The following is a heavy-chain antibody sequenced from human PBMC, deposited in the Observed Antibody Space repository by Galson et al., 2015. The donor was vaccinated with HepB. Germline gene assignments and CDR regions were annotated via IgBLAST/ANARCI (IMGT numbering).Heavy chain of an antibody. V-gene: IGHV3-7*03. Sequence: SLRLSCAASGFTSSSYWMSWVRQAPGKGLEWVANIKQDGSEKYYVDSVKGRFTISRDNAKNSLYLQMNSLRAEDTAVYYCARDYLPTIFGVVTLFDYWGQGTLVTVSS. CDR3: ARDYLPTIFGVVTLFDY. J-gene: IGHJ4*02. CDR1: GFTSSSYW. CDR2: IKQDGSEK. D-gene: IGHD3-3*01.